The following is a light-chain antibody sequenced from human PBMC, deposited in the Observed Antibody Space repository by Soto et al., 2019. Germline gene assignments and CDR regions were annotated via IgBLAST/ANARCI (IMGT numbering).Light chain of an antibody. V-gene: IGLV1-44*01. CDR3: AAWDDSLNGPV. J-gene: IGLJ2*01. CDR1: SSNIGRNT. Sequence: QSVLTQPPSASGTPGQRVTISCSGSSSNIGRNTVNWYQQLPGTAPKLLIYSNNERPSGVPDRFSASKSGTSASLAISGLQSEDEGDYYCAAWDDSLNGPVFGGGTKLTVL. CDR2: SNN.